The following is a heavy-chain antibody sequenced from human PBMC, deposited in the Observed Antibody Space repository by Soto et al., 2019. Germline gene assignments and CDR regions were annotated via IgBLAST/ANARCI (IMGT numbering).Heavy chain of an antibody. D-gene: IGHD3-10*01. J-gene: IGHJ4*02. CDR1: GFSFNNYA. CDR2: VSGSGGIT. V-gene: IGHV3-23*01. Sequence: EVHLLESGGGLVQPGGSLRLSCAASGFSFNNYAMSWVRQAAGKGLEWLSGVSGSGGITYYADSVKGRFTISRDNSKNTLYLQMNSLRAEDTAVYYCAKRVEGSGSYYKGPFDYWGQGTLVTVSS. CDR3: AKRVEGSGSYYKGPFDY.